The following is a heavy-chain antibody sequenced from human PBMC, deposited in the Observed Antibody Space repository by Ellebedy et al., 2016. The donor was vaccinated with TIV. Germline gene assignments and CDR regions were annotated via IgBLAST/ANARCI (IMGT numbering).Heavy chain of an antibody. CDR1: GSLFNNYA. CDR3: ARSDYYDSSGYYSGWFDP. CDR2: IWYDGSYR. Sequence: GESLKISXVASGSLFNNYAMHWVRQAPGRGLEWVAVIWYDGSYRYYADSVKGRFTISRDNTKNTLFLQMNSLRAEDTAVYYCARSDYYDSSGYYSGWFDPWGQGTLVTVSS. J-gene: IGHJ5*02. V-gene: IGHV3-33*01. D-gene: IGHD3-22*01.